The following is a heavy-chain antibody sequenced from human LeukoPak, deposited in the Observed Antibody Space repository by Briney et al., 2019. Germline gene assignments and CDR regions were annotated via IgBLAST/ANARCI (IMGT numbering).Heavy chain of an antibody. CDR1: GGPISSGSYY. D-gene: IGHD5-12*01. J-gene: IGHJ6*03. Sequence: PSQTLSLTCTVSGGPISSGSYYWSWIRQPAGKGLEWIGRIYTSGSTNYNPSLKSRVTISVDTSKNQFSLKLSSVTAADTAVYYCARVATISGPKYYYYYYMDVWGKGTTVTVSS. CDR3: ARVATISGPKYYYYYYMDV. CDR2: IYTSGST. V-gene: IGHV4-61*02.